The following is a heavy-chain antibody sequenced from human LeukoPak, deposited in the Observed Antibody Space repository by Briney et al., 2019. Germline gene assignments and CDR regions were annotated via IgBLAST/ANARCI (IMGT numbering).Heavy chain of an antibody. CDR3: ARGYSSSWSDY. J-gene: IGHJ4*02. CDR1: GFTFSSYS. V-gene: IGHV3-21*01. Sequence: GGSLRLSCAASGFTFSSYSMNWDRQAPGKGLEWVSSISSSSSYIYYADSVKGRFTISRDNAKNSLYLQMNSLRAEDTAVYYCARGYSSSWSDYWGQGTLVTVSS. CDR2: ISSSSSYI. D-gene: IGHD6-13*01.